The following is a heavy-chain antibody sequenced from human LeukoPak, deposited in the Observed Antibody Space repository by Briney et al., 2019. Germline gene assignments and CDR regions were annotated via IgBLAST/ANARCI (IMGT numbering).Heavy chain of an antibody. CDR2: IYYSGST. CDR3: ARDGPGAVAGTWFDP. J-gene: IGHJ5*02. Sequence: SETLSLTCSVSGASISGGTYYWGWIRQPPGKGLEWIGYIYYSGSTNYNPSLKSRVTISVDTSKNQFSLKLSSVTAADTAVYYCARDGPGAVAGTWFDPWGQGTLVTVSS. D-gene: IGHD6-19*01. CDR1: GASISGGTYY. V-gene: IGHV4-61*01.